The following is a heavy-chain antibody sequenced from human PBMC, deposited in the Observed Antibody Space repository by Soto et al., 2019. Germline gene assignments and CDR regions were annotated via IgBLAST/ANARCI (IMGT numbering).Heavy chain of an antibody. Sequence: GASVKVSCKASGYTFTSYDINWVRQATGQGLEWMGWMNPNSGNTGYAQKFQGRVTMTRNTSISTAYMELSSLRSEDTAVYYCARGIGVTSYIWGSYRGYYMDVWGKGTTVTV. CDR3: ARGIGVTSYIWGSYRGYYMDV. D-gene: IGHD3-16*02. CDR2: MNPNSGNT. J-gene: IGHJ6*03. CDR1: GYTFTSYD. V-gene: IGHV1-8*01.